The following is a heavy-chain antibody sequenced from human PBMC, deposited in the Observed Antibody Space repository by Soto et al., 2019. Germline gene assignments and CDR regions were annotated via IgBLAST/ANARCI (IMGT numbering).Heavy chain of an antibody. CDR1: GFTFSSYG. J-gene: IGHJ4*02. Sequence: QVQLVESGGGVVQPGRSLRLSCAASGFTFSSYGMHWVRQAPGKGLEWVAVIWYDGSNKYYADSVTGRFTISRDNSKNKLYLQMISLRAEDTAVYYCARDGYCSGGSCYSVPVFDYWGQGTLVSVSS. D-gene: IGHD2-15*01. CDR3: ARDGYCSGGSCYSVPVFDY. CDR2: IWYDGSNK. V-gene: IGHV3-33*01.